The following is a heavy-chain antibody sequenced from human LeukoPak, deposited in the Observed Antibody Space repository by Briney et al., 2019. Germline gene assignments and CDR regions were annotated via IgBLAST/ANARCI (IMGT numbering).Heavy chain of an antibody. CDR1: GVTFEDYA. CDR3: AKEGVYSGSSLYYFDF. J-gene: IGHJ4*02. Sequence: TGGSLRLSCAASGVTFEDYAMHWVRQAPGKGLEWVSGISWNSGSIGYADSVKGRFTISRDNSKNTLYLQMNSLRAEDTAVYYCAKEGVYSGSSLYYFDFWGQGTLVTVSS. D-gene: IGHD5-12*01. CDR2: ISWNSGSI. V-gene: IGHV3-9*01.